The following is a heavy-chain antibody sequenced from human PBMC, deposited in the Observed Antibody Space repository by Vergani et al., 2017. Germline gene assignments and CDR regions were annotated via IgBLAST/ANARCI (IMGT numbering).Heavy chain of an antibody. D-gene: IGHD6-19*01. CDR2: IKTKDHDDAT. Sequence: EVQLVESGGGFVQPGRSLRLSCAASGLRFKDAWMAWVRQTPGQGLEWVGHIKTKDHDDATDYSAAVKGRFIISRDDSTSTIYLQMNRLKTEDTGVYYCTALDLIALSAMFGYWGRGTLVSVSS. CDR1: GLRFKDAW. V-gene: IGHV3-15*01. CDR3: TALDLIALSAMFGY. J-gene: IGHJ4*02.